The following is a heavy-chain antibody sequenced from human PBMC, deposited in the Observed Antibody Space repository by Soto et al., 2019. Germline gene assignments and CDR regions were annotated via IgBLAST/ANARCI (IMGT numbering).Heavy chain of an antibody. D-gene: IGHD6-25*01. Sequence: EGQVLVSGGGLVQPGRSLRLTCAGSGFTFRNYTMIWVRQAPGKGLEWISAISGNGINTQFSDSVRARFSSARDTSRKTVNLQLNRLRAEDTAVYFCATGVRSVSLVSRVDVWSQWTTVTVSS. V-gene: IGHV3-23*01. CDR2: ISGNGINT. J-gene: IGHJ6*02. CDR3: ATGVRSVSLVSRVDV. CDR1: GFTFRNYT.